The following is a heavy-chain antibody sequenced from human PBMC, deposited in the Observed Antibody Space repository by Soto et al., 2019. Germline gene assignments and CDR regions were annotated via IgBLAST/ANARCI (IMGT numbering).Heavy chain of an antibody. CDR2: VFYTGIT. Sequence: VHLLESGPGLVKPSETLSLTCTVSGGSISSYYWSWIRQPPGKGLEWIGYVFYTGITKYNPSFQSRATISGDTSRNQFSLNLMSVTAADTAVYYCAKWGEAAGTTWGQGILVNVSP. V-gene: IGHV4-59*01. D-gene: IGHD1-1*01. CDR3: AKWGEAAGTT. CDR1: GGSISSYY. J-gene: IGHJ4*02.